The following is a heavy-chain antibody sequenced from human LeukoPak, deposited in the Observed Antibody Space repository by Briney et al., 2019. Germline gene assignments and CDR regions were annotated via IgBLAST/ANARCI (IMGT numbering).Heavy chain of an antibody. J-gene: IGHJ5*02. V-gene: IGHV1-8*01. CDR2: MNPNGGNT. CDR3: ARKGSSWMGFDP. Sequence: ASVKVSCKASGYTFTSYDINWVRQATGQGLEWMGWMNPNGGNTGYAQKFQGRVTMTRNTSISTAYMELSSLRSEDTAVYYCARKGSSWMGFDPWGQGTLVTVSS. D-gene: IGHD6-13*01. CDR1: GYTFTSYD.